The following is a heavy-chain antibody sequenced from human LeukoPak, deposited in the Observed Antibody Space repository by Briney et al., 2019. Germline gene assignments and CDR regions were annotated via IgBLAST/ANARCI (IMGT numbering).Heavy chain of an antibody. Sequence: PSETLSLTCTVSGGSISSYYWSWIRQPAGKGLEWLGRIYTSGNTNYNPSLKSRVTMSLDTSKNQFSLKLSSVTAADTAFYYCARDAGGDDYGRPFDYWGQGTLVTVSS. CDR1: GGSISSYY. CDR3: ARDAGGDDYGRPFDY. D-gene: IGHD5-12*01. V-gene: IGHV4-4*07. J-gene: IGHJ4*02. CDR2: IYTSGNT.